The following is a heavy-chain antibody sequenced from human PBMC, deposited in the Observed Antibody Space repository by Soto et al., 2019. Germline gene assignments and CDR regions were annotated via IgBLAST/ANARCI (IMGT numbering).Heavy chain of an antibody. V-gene: IGHV3-30*04. D-gene: IGHD3-3*01. CDR2: ISYDGRNK. J-gene: IGHJ4*02. Sequence: QVQLVESGGGVVQPGRCLRLSCAASGFTFSSYAMHWVRQAPGKGLEWVAVISYDGRNKYYADSVKGRFTISRDNSKNTLYLQMNSLRAEDTAVYYCAREIERLLGYWGQGTLVTVSS. CDR1: GFTFSSYA. CDR3: AREIERLLGY.